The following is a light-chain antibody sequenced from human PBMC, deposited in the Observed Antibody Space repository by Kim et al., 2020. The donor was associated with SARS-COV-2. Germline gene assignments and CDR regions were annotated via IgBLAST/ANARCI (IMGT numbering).Light chain of an antibody. V-gene: IGKV1-27*01. J-gene: IGKJ1*01. CDR1: QGVSNY. Sequence: DLQMSQSPSFLSASVEDRVTITCRASQGVSNYLAWYQQKPGKVPKLLIYAASALRSGVPSRFSGSGSGTDFTLTITSLQPEDVAVYYSQQCKSTTWTFGHRRKVEIK. CDR2: AAS. CDR3: QQCKSTTWT.